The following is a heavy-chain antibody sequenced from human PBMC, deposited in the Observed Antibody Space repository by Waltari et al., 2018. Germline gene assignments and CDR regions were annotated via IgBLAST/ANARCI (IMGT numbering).Heavy chain of an antibody. CDR2: IRSEAEGGKT. CDR1: GFIFGDSA. Sequence: EVHLVESGGGLVQPGRYLRLSCTGSGFIFGDSAIRWVRQAPGKGMEGIRFIRSEAEGGKTQYAASGKGRFIISRDDSKSIVYLQMNSLETEDSAVYFCSRPISCASTTCLGVGDHWGQGTLVTVSS. V-gene: IGHV3-49*04. D-gene: IGHD2-8*01. CDR3: SRPISCASTTCLGVGDH. J-gene: IGHJ4*02.